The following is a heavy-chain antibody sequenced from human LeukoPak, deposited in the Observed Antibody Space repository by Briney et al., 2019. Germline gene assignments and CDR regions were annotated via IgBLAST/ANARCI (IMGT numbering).Heavy chain of an antibody. CDR2: IIPIFGTA. J-gene: IGHJ4*02. CDR1: GCTCSSYA. V-gene: IGHV1-69*05. D-gene: IGHD6-19*01. CDR3: ARADSSGWYDY. Sequence: SVKLSCKASGCTCSSYAFSWVRQAPGQGLEWMGGIIPIFGTANYAQKFQDRVTTTTGESTSTAYMERSSLRSEDTAVYYCARADSSGWYDYWGQGALVTVSS.